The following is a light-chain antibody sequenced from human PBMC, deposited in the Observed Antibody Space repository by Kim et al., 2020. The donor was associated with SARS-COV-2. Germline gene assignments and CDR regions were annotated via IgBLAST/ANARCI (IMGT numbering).Light chain of an antibody. Sequence: EIVLTQSPATLSLSPGERATLSCRASQSVSSYLAWYQQKPGQAPRLLIYDASNRATGIPARFSGSGSGTDFTLTISSLEPEDFAVYYCQQRGESPPITFVQGRRRGIK. J-gene: IGKJ5*01. CDR1: QSVSSY. CDR3: QQRGESPPIT. CDR2: DAS. V-gene: IGKV3-11*01.